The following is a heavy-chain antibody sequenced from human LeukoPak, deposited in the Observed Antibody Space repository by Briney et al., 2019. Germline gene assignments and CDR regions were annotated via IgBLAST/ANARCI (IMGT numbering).Heavy chain of an antibody. J-gene: IGHJ4*02. Sequence: GGSLRLSCAASGFTFSSYAMSWVRQAPGKGLEWVSAISGSGGSTYYADSVKGRFTISRDNSKNTLYLQMNSLRAEDTAVYYCAKGPSDVVVPAAGGYYFDYWGQGTLVTVSS. D-gene: IGHD2-2*01. V-gene: IGHV3-23*01. CDR3: AKGPSDVVVPAAGGYYFDY. CDR2: ISGSGGST. CDR1: GFTFSSYA.